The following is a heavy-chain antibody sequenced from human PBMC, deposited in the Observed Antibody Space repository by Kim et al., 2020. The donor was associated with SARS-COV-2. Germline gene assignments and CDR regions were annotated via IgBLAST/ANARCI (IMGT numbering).Heavy chain of an antibody. Sequence: GGSLRLSCAASGFTFSSYSMNWVRQAPGKGLEWVSYISSSSSTIYYADSVKGRFTISRDNAKNSLYLQMNSLRAEDTAVYYCARDAQYSSSWNTKYYYYGMDVWDQGTTVTVSS. D-gene: IGHD6-13*01. V-gene: IGHV3-48*04. CDR1: GFTFSSYS. CDR3: ARDAQYSSSWNTKYYYYGMDV. CDR2: ISSSSSTI. J-gene: IGHJ6*02.